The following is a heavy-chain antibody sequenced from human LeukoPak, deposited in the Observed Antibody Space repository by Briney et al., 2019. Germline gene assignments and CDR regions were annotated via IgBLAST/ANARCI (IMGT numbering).Heavy chain of an antibody. J-gene: IGHJ5*02. CDR2: IYSGGST. V-gene: IGHV3-66*02. CDR3: ARDGSSWYSGFDP. Sequence: GGSLGLSCAASGFTVSSNYMSWVRQAPGKGLEWVSVIYSGGSTYYADSVKGRFTISRDNSKNTLYLQMNSLRAEDTAVYYCARDGSSWYSGFDPWGQGTLVTVSS. CDR1: GFTVSSNY. D-gene: IGHD6-13*01.